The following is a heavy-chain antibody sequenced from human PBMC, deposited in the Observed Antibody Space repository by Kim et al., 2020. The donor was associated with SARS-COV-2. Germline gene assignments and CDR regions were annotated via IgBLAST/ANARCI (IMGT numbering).Heavy chain of an antibody. CDR1: GFTFSSYA. Sequence: GGSLRLSCAASGFTFSSYAMSWVRQAPGKGLEWVSAISGSGGSTYYADSVKGRFTISRDNSKNTLYLQMNSLRAEDTAVYYCAKGGRGGVVPAAIGAPAGWYFDLWGRGTLVTVSS. CDR2: ISGSGGST. J-gene: IGHJ2*01. D-gene: IGHD2-2*01. CDR3: AKGGRGGVVPAAIGAPAGWYFDL. V-gene: IGHV3-23*01.